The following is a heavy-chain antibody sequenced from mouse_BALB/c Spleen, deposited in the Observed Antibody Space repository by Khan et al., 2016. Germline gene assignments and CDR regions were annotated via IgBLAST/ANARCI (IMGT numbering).Heavy chain of an antibody. D-gene: IGHD1-1*01. CDR1: GYTFTSYW. CDR3: ASYYGRNAMDY. V-gene: IGHV1-7*01. Sequence: QVQLQQSGAELAKPGASVKMSCKASGYTFTSYWMHWVKQRPGQGLEWIGYINPSTGYTEYNQKFKDKATLTADKSSSTAYMQLSSLTSEDSAVYYCASYYGRNAMDYWGQGTSVTVSS. J-gene: IGHJ4*01. CDR2: INPSTGYT.